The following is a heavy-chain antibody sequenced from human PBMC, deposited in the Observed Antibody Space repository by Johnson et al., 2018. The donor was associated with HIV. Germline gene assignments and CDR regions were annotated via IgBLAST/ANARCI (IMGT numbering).Heavy chain of an antibody. CDR1: GFSFSRYG. D-gene: IGHD1-1*01. Sequence: QVQLVESGGGVVQPGRSLRLSCAASGFSFSRYGIHWVRQAPGKGLEWVAVISYDGSNKKYADSVKGRFTISRDNSKNTLYLEMNSLRAEDTAVYYCAKDRTGFDAFDIWGQGTMVTVSS. J-gene: IGHJ3*02. CDR2: ISYDGSNK. CDR3: AKDRTGFDAFDI. V-gene: IGHV3-30*18.